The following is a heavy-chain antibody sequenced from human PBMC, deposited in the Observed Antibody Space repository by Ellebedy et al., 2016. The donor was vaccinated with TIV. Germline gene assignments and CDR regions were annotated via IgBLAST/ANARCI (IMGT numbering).Heavy chain of an antibody. J-gene: IGHJ5*02. Sequence: MPGGSLRLSCTVSGGSISNSDYYWNWIRQPPGKGLEWIGSHYYSGSAYYNPSLKSRVTVSVDTSKNQFSLNLSSVTAADTAVYYCARDPALPRGRFDTWGQGTLVTVSS. CDR1: GGSISNSDYY. CDR2: HYYSGSA. CDR3: ARDPALPRGRFDT. V-gene: IGHV4-39*07.